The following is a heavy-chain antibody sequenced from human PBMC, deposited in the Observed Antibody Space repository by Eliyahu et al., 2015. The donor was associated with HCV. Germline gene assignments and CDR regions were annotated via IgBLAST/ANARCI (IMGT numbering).Heavy chain of an antibody. CDR3: ARSNPSRFAGVVFKRGSFDI. CDR1: GFDXXGNX. Sequence: EVQLVETGGGFIQPGGSLRLSCAASGFDXXGNXLTGVRQAPGKGLGWGSTFYNSGSTFYVDAVKGRFTISRDNSKNTLYLQMDSLRVEDTAVYYCARSNPSRFAGVVFKRGSFDIWGQGTMVTVSS. D-gene: IGHD3-22*01. J-gene: IGHJ3*02. V-gene: IGHV3-53*02. CDR2: FYNSGST.